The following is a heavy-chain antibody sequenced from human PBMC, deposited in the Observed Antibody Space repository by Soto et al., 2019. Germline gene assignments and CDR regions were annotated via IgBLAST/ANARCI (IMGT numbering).Heavy chain of an antibody. CDR3: ARDRYYYDSSGYRAEYFQH. CDR2: IYHSGST. D-gene: IGHD3-22*01. J-gene: IGHJ1*01. CDR1: GGSISSGGYS. V-gene: IGHV4-30-2*01. Sequence: PSETLSLTCAVSGGSISSGGYSWSWIRQPPGKGLEWIGYIYHSGSTYYNPSLKSRVTISVDRSKNQFSLKLSSVTAADTAVYYCARDRYYYDSSGYRAEYFQHWGQGTLVTVSS.